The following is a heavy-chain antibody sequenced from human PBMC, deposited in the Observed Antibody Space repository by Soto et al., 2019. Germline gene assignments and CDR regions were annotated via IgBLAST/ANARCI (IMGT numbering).Heavy chain of an antibody. Sequence: SETLSLTCTVSGGSISPHYWSWIRQPPGRGLEWIGKIYFGGSTSYNPSLRSRVTVSLDTSRNQFYLKLSSVTAADTAVYYCARLARSESDAFDIWGQGTMVTVSS. J-gene: IGHJ3*02. CDR1: GGSISPHY. CDR3: ARLARSESDAFDI. CDR2: IYFGGST. D-gene: IGHD3-10*01. V-gene: IGHV4-59*11.